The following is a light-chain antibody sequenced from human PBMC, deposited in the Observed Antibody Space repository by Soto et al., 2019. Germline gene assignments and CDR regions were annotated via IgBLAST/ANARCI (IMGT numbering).Light chain of an antibody. V-gene: IGLV2-8*01. Sequence: QSALTQPPSASGSPGQSVTISCTGTSSDVGGYNYVSWYQQHPGKAPKLMIFDVNKRPSGVPDRFSGSKSGDTASLTVSGLQAEDEADYYCSSYAGSNNWVFGGGTKAHRP. CDR3: SSYAGSNNWV. CDR1: SSDVGGYNY. J-gene: IGLJ3*02. CDR2: DVN.